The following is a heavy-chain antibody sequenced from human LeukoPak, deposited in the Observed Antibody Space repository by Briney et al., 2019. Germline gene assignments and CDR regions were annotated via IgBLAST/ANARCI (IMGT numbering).Heavy chain of an antibody. CDR2: ISGTSDRT. V-gene: IGHV3-23*01. CDR1: GFTSSSSG. D-gene: IGHD6-13*01. Sequence: GGSLRLSCAASGFTSSSSGMIWVRQAPGKGLEWVSAISGTSDRTYHADSVKGRFTISRDNSKNTLYLQMNSLRAEDTAVYYCAREGRAYRYSSSWYPTPSWFDPWGQGTLVTVSS. CDR3: AREGRAYRYSSSWYPTPSWFDP. J-gene: IGHJ5*02.